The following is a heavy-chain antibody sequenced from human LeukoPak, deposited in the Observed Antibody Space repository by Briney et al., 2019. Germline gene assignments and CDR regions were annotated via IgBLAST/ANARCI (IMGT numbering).Heavy chain of an antibody. J-gene: IGHJ5*02. CDR3: ARGRYDILTGYFPHANWFDP. D-gene: IGHD3-9*01. CDR1: GGSISSGGYS. CDR2: IYHSGST. V-gene: IGHV4-30-2*01. Sequence: SQTLSLTCAVSGGSISSGGYSWSWIRQPPGKGLEWIGYIYHSGSTYCNPSLKSRVTISVDRSKNQFSLKLSSVTAADTAVYYCARGRYDILTGYFPHANWFDPWGQGTLVTVSS.